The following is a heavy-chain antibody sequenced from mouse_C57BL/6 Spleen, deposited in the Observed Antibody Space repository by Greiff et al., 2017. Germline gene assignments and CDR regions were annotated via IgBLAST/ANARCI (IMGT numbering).Heavy chain of an antibody. Sequence: EVKLVESEGGLVQPGSSMKLSCTASGFTFSDYYMAWVRQVPEKGLEWVANINYDGSSTYYLDSLKSRFIISRDNAKNILYLQMSSLKSEDTATYYCARVKTTVVADYAMDYWGQGTSVTVSS. D-gene: IGHD1-1*01. CDR3: ARVKTTVVADYAMDY. V-gene: IGHV5-16*01. J-gene: IGHJ4*01. CDR2: INYDGSST. CDR1: GFTFSDYY.